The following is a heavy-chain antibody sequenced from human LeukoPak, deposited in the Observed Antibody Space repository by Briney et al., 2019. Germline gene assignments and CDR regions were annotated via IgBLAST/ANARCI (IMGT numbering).Heavy chain of an antibody. CDR3: ARDVGLGIPVFDY. CDR2: IYHSGST. V-gene: IGHV4-30-2*01. D-gene: IGHD3/OR15-3a*01. CDR1: GGSISSGGYS. J-gene: IGHJ4*02. Sequence: SQTLSLTCAVSGGSISSGGYSWSWIRQPPGKGLEWIGYIYHSGSTYYNPSLKSRVTISVDRSKNQFSLKLSSVTAADTAVYYCARDVGLGIPVFDYWGQGTLVTVSS.